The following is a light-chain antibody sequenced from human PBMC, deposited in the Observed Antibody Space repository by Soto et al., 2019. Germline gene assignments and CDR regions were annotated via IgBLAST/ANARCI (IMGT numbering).Light chain of an antibody. V-gene: IGLV2-8*01. CDR2: EVS. CDR1: SSDVGGYNY. CDR3: SSYAGSNSYV. J-gene: IGLJ1*01. Sequence: SALTQPPSPSGSPGQSVTISCTGTSSDVGGYNYVSWYQQHPGKAPKLMIYEVSKRPSGVPDRFSGSKSGNTASLTVSGLQAEDEADYYCSSYAGSNSYVFGTGTKVTVL.